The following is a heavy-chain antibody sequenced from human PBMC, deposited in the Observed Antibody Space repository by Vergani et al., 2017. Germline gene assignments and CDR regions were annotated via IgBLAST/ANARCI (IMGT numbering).Heavy chain of an antibody. V-gene: IGHV1-18*01. D-gene: IGHD3-10*01. Sequence: QVPLVQSGAEVKKPGASVKVSCKASGYTFTSYGISWVRQAPGQGLEWMGWISAYNGNTNYAQKLQGRVTMTTDTSTSTAYMELRSLRSDDTAVYYCARDGSGSYLYYYYYYGMDVWGQGTTVTVSS. CDR1: GYTFTSYG. CDR2: ISAYNGNT. CDR3: ARDGSGSYLYYYYYYGMDV. J-gene: IGHJ6*02.